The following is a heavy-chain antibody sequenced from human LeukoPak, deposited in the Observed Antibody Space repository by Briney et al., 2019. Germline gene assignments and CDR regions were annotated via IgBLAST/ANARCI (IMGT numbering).Heavy chain of an antibody. D-gene: IGHD6-13*01. CDR1: GYTFTSYD. J-gene: IGHJ6*02. CDR3: AIRSWYYYYGMDL. V-gene: IGHV1-8*01. CDR2: MNTNSGNT. Sequence: ASVKVSCKASGYTFTSYDINWVRQATGQGPEWMGWMNTNSGNTGYAQKFQGRVTMTRNTSISTAYMELSSLRSEDTAVYYCAIRSWYYYYGMDLWGQGTTVTVSS.